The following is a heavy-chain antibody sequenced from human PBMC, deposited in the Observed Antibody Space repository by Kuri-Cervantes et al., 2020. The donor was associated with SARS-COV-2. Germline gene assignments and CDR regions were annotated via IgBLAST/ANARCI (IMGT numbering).Heavy chain of an antibody. CDR1: GGTFSNYA. J-gene: IGHJ5*02. V-gene: IGHV1-8*01. Sequence: ASVKVSCKASGGTFSNYAINWVRQAPGQGLEWMGRFDPEDGEIIYAQKFQGRVTMSRETSTSTVYMELSSLRSEDTAMYYCARRISGASTGFDPWGQGTLVTVSS. CDR2: FDPEDGEI. CDR3: ARRISGASTGFDP. D-gene: IGHD2-15*01.